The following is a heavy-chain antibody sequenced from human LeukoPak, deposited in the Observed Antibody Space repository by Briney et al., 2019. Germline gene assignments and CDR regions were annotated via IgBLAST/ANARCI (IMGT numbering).Heavy chain of an antibody. CDR1: GYTFTGYY. Sequence: ASVKVSCKASGYTFTGYYMHWVRQAPGQGLEWMGWMNPNSGNTGYAQKFQGRVTITRNTSISTAYMELSSLRSEDTAVYYCARSAEVGRITIFGVVRRTVSYYYMDVWGQGTMVTVSS. CDR3: ARSAEVGRITIFGVVRRTVSYYYMDV. D-gene: IGHD3-3*01. CDR2: MNPNSGNT. J-gene: IGHJ6*03. V-gene: IGHV1-8*03.